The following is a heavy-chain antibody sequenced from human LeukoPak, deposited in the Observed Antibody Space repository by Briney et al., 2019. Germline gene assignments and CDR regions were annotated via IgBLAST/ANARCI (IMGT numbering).Heavy chain of an antibody. D-gene: IGHD2-8*01. CDR3: ANTPNCTNGVCYTPFDY. Sequence: GGSLRLSCAASGFTFSSYAMSWVRQAPGKGLEWVSAISGRGGSTYYAHSVKGRFTIPRDNSKITRYLQMSSLRAEDTAVYYCANTPNCTNGVCYTPFDYWGQGTLVTVSS. V-gene: IGHV3-23*01. J-gene: IGHJ4*02. CDR2: ISGRGGST. CDR1: GFTFSSYA.